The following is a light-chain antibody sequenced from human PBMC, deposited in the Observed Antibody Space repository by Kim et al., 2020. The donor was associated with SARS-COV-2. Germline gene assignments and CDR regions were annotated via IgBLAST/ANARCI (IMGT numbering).Light chain of an antibody. J-gene: IGLJ3*02. CDR2: RNN. Sequence: GQRVTISCSGSSSNIGSNYVYWYQQLPGTAPKLLIYRNNQRPSGVPDRFSGSKSGTSASLGISGLRSGDEADYYCAAWDDSLSGWVFGGGTQLTVL. CDR3: AAWDDSLSGWV. CDR1: SSNIGSNY. V-gene: IGLV1-47*01.